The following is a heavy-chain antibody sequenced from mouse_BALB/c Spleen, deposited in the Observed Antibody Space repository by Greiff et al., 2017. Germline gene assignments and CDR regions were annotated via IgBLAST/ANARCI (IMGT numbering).Heavy chain of an antibody. D-gene: IGHD2-3*01. CDR2: IWAGGST. J-gene: IGHJ1*01. Sequence: VKLMESGPGLVAPSQSLSITCTVSGFSLTSYGVHWVRQPPGKGLEWLGVIWAGGSTNYNSALMSRLSISKDNSKSQVFLKMNSLQTDDTAMYYCARGPIYDGYPWYFDVWGAGTTVTVSS. CDR1: GFSLTSYG. CDR3: ARGPIYDGYPWYFDV. V-gene: IGHV2-9*02.